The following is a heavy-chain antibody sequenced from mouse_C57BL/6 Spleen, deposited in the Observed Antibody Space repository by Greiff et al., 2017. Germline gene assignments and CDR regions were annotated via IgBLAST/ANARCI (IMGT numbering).Heavy chain of an antibody. CDR3: ARDDGPRYFDV. CDR1: GYTFTSYW. J-gene: IGHJ1*03. CDR2: IDPSDSET. Sequence: QVQLQQPGAELVRPGSSVKLSCKASGYTFTSYWMHWVKQRPIQGLEWIGNIDPSDSETHYNQKFKDKATLTVDKSSSTAYMQLSSLTSEDSAVYYCARDDGPRYFDVWGTGTTVTVSS. D-gene: IGHD2-3*01. V-gene: IGHV1-52*01.